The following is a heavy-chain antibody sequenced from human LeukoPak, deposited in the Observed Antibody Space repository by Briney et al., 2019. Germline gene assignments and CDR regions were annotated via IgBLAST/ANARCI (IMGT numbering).Heavy chain of an antibody. CDR1: GYTFTSYG. Sequence: ASVKVSCKASGYTFTSYGISWVRRAPGQGLEWMGWISTSNGDINYAQKLQGRVTMTTDTSTSTADMELRNLISDDTAVYYCARDKYYDILTGYYRGGMDVWGQGTTVTVSS. J-gene: IGHJ6*02. CDR2: ISTSNGDI. D-gene: IGHD3-9*01. V-gene: IGHV1-18*01. CDR3: ARDKYYDILTGYYRGGMDV.